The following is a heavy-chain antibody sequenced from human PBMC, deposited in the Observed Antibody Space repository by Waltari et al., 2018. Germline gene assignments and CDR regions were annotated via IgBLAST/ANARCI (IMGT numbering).Heavy chain of an antibody. J-gene: IGHJ3*02. V-gene: IGHV1-69-2*01. CDR3: VCGSSPRGAFDI. CDR2: VDPEDGET. Sequence: EVQLVQSGAAVKKPGATVKISCQASGYTFHDYYMHWVQQAPGKGLEWMGRVDPEDGETIYAEKFQGRVTITADTSTDTAYMELSSLRSEDTAVYYCVCGSSPRGAFDIWGQGTMVTVSS. CDR1: GYTFHDYY. D-gene: IGHD1-26*01.